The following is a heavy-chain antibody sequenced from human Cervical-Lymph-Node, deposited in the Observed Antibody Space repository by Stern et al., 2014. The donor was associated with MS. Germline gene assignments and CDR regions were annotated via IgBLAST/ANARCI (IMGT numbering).Heavy chain of an antibody. D-gene: IGHD3-16*02. CDR3: ARDFMITFGGVSVSSYGLDV. J-gene: IGHJ6*02. V-gene: IGHV3-53*01. CDR2: IYTDDDMT. Sequence: EVQLVESGGGLIQPGGSLRLSCTASGFSVSDHYMTWVRQAPGKGLEWVSVIYTDDDMTYYADSVKGRFTISRDISKNTLFLQMDGLRAEDTAVYYCARDFMITFGGVSVSSYGLDVWGQGTAVTVSS. CDR1: GFSVSDHY.